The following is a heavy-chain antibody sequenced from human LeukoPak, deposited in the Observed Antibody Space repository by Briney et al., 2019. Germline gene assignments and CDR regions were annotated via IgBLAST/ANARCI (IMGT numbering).Heavy chain of an antibody. D-gene: IGHD3-10*01. CDR1: GFTFRSYA. V-gene: IGHV3-23*01. CDR3: AKSFDFQH. J-gene: IGHJ1*01. CDR2: ISGSGGRT. Sequence: GGSLRLSCAASGFTFRSYAMSWVRQAPGKGLEWVSAISGSGGRTYYADSVKVRFTISRDNSKNTLYLQMNRLRAEDTAVYYCAKSFDFQHWGQGTLVIVSS.